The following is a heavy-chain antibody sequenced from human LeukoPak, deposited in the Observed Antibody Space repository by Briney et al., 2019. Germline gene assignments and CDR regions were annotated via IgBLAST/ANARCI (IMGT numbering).Heavy chain of an antibody. CDR1: GFTFRSYG. CDR2: ISSNGGST. CDR3: ARISSSYDYDY. Sequence: GGSLRLSCAASGFTFRSYGMHWVRQAPGKGLEYDAAISSNGGSTDYANSVKGRFTISRDNSKNTLYLQMGSLGAEDMAVYYCARISSSYDYDYWGQGTLVTVSS. D-gene: IGHD6-6*01. J-gene: IGHJ4*02. V-gene: IGHV3-64*01.